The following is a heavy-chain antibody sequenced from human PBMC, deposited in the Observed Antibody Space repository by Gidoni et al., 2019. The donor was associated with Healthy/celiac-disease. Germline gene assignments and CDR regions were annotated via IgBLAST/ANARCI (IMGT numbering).Heavy chain of an antibody. D-gene: IGHD3-3*01. CDR1: GGPISSSSYY. CDR3: SRRVYYDFWSGYYGAFDI. CDR2: IYYSGST. Sequence: QLQLQESGPGLVKPSETLSLTCNVSGGPISSSSYYWGWIRQPPGKGLEWIGSIYYSGSTYYNPSLKRRVPISVDTSKNQFSLKLSSVTAADTAVYYCSRRVYYDFWSGYYGAFDIWGQGTMVTVSS. V-gene: IGHV4-39*01. J-gene: IGHJ3*02.